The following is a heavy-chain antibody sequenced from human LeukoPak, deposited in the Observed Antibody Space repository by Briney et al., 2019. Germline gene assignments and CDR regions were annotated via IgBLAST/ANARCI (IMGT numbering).Heavy chain of an antibody. CDR3: ARAETGTYYYDSSGSFDY. D-gene: IGHD3-22*01. CDR1: GYTFTGYY. CDR2: INPNSGGT. J-gene: IGHJ4*02. Sequence: ASVKVSCTASGYTFTGYYMHWVRQAPGQGLEWMGRINPNSGGTNYAQKFQGRVTMTRDTSISTGYMELSRLRSDDTAVYYCARAETGTYYYDSSGSFDYWGQGTLVTVSS. V-gene: IGHV1-2*06.